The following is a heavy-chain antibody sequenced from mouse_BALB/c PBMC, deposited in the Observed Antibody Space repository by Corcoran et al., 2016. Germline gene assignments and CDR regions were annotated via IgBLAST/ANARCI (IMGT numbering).Heavy chain of an antibody. J-gene: IGHJ4*01. V-gene: IGHV9-3-1*01. Sequence: QIQLVHSGPELKKPGETVKISCKASGYTFTNYVMNWVKQAPGKGLRWMGWINTYTGEPTYADDFKGRFAFSLETSASTAYLQINNLKNEDTATYFCAREPYAMDYWGQGTSVTVSS. CDR1: GYTFTNYV. CDR2: INTYTGEP. CDR3: AREPYAMDY.